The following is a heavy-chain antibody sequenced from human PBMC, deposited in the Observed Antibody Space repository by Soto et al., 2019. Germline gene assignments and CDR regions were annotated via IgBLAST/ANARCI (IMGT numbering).Heavy chain of an antibody. CDR1: GGSFSGYY. V-gene: IGHV4-34*01. Sequence: SETLSLTCAVYGGSFSGYYWSWIRQPPGKGLEWIGEINHSGSTNYNPSLKSRVAISVDTSKNQFSLKLGSVTAADTAVYYCARDAYYYGSGSYYVNWFDPWGQGTLVTVSS. CDR2: INHSGST. D-gene: IGHD3-10*01. CDR3: ARDAYYYGSGSYYVNWFDP. J-gene: IGHJ5*02.